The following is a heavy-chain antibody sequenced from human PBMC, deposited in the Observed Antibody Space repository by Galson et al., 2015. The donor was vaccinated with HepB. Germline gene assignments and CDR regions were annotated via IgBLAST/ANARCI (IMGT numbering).Heavy chain of an antibody. CDR3: ARDLTTSLDP. CDR1: GYIFSNYA. V-gene: IGHV7-4-1*02. CDR2: INTNTGNP. D-gene: IGHD1-1*01. J-gene: IGHJ5*02. Sequence: SVKVSCKASGYIFSNYAMNWVRQAPGQGLEWLGWINTNTGNPTYAQGFTGRFVFSLDTSVSTAYLQISSLKTEDSAIYYCARDLTTSLDPWGQGTLVTVSS.